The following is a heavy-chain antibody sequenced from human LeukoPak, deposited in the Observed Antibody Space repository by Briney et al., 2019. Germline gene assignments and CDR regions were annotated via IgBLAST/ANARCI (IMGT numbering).Heavy chain of an antibody. D-gene: IGHD2-8*01. CDR3: ARSLRVSGDFDY. CDR1: TGAFDNYA. Sequence: SVKVSCKFSTGAFDNYAVNWVRQAPGQGLEWMGAIIPIFETTNYAPKFQGRITITADGSTGTAYMDLSSLRSEDMAIYYCARSLRVSGDFDYWGQGTQVIAS. V-gene: IGHV1-69*13. J-gene: IGHJ4*02. CDR2: IIPIFETT.